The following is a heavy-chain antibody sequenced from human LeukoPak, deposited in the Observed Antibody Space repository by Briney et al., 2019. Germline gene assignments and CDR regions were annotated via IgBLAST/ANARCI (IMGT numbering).Heavy chain of an antibody. D-gene: IGHD3-22*01. V-gene: IGHV1-69*05. CDR1: GGTFSSYA. J-gene: IGHJ6*03. CDR3: SSRSGSYYYYMDV. CDR2: IIPIFGTA. Sequence: SVKVSCKASGGTFSSYAISWVRQAPGQGLEWMGGIIPIFGTANYAQKFQGRVTITTDESTSTAYMELSSLRSEDTAVYYCSSRSGSYYYYMDVWGKGTTVTVSS.